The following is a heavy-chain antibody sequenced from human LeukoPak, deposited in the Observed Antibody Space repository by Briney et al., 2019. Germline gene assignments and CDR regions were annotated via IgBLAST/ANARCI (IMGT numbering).Heavy chain of an antibody. D-gene: IGHD4-23*01. CDR3: AKGARWQDY. J-gene: IGHJ4*02. V-gene: IGHV4-59*01. Sequence: PSETLSLTCTVSGGSISSYYWTWIRQPPGKGLDWIGYISYSGSTNYNPSLKSRVTISLDTSKNQFSLKLSSVTAADTAVYYCAKGARWQDYWGRGTLVTVSS. CDR2: ISYSGST. CDR1: GGSISSYY.